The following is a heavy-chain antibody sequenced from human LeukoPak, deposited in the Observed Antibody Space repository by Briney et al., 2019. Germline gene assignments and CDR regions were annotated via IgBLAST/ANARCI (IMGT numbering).Heavy chain of an antibody. J-gene: IGHJ3*02. D-gene: IGHD4-17*01. V-gene: IGHV3-30*04. CDR2: ISYDGSNK. Sequence: GGSLRLSCAASGFTFSSYAMHWVRQAPGKGLEWVAVISYDGSNKYYADSAKGRFTISRDNSKNTLYLQMNSLRAEDTAVYYCAGPQREEYGDYERAFDIWGQGTMVTVSS. CDR1: GFTFSSYA. CDR3: AGPQREEYGDYERAFDI.